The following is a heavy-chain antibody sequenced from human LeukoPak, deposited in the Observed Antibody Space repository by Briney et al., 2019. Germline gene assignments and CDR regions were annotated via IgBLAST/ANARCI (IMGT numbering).Heavy chain of an antibody. V-gene: IGHV3-49*04. CDR3: TRRRGYSYGLFDY. J-gene: IGHJ4*02. CDR2: IRSKAYGGTT. CDR1: GFTFGDYA. Sequence: GGSLRLSCTASGFTFGDYAMSWVRQAPGKGLEWVGFIRSKAYGGTTEYAASVKGRFTISRDDAKSIAYLQMNSLKTEDTAVYYCTRRRGYSYGLFDYWGQGTLVTVSS. D-gene: IGHD5-18*01.